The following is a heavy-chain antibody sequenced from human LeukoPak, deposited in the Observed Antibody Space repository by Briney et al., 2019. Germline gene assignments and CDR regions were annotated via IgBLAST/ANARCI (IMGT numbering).Heavy chain of an antibody. D-gene: IGHD3-22*01. CDR3: ARPYDSSGYALGY. Sequence: SETLSLTCTVSGGSISSSSYYWGWLRQPPGKGLEWFGSIYYSGSTYYNPSLKSRVTISVDTSKNQFSLKLSSVTAADTAVYYCARPYDSSGYALGYWGQGTLVTVSS. CDR1: GGSISSSSYY. V-gene: IGHV4-39*01. J-gene: IGHJ4*02. CDR2: IYYSGST.